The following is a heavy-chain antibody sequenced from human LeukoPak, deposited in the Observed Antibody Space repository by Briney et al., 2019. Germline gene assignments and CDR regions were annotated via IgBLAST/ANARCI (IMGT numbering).Heavy chain of an antibody. Sequence: PGGSLRLSCAASGFTFSSYSMNWVRQAPGKGLEWVSSISSSSSYIYYADSVKGRFTISRDNAKNSLYQQMNSLRAEDTAVYYCARRMYYYDSSGYYSASRTNPYYFDYWGQGTLVTVSS. J-gene: IGHJ4*02. V-gene: IGHV3-21*01. CDR3: ARRMYYYDSSGYYSASRTNPYYFDY. CDR2: ISSSSSYI. CDR1: GFTFSSYS. D-gene: IGHD3-22*01.